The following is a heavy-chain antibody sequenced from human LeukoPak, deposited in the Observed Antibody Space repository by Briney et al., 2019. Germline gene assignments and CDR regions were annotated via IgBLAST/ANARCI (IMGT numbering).Heavy chain of an antibody. V-gene: IGHV4-30-4*01. Sequence: SETLSLTCTVSGGSISSGDYYWSWIRQPPGKGLEWIGYICYSGSTYYNPSLKSRVTISVDTSKNQFSLKLSSVTAADTAVYYCARADCSGGSCPFDYWGQGTLVTVSS. D-gene: IGHD2-15*01. J-gene: IGHJ4*02. CDR2: ICYSGST. CDR3: ARADCSGGSCPFDY. CDR1: GGSISSGDYY.